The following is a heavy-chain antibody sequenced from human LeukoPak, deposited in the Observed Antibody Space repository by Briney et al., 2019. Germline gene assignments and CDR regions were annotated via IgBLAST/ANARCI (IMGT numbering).Heavy chain of an antibody. Sequence: SEALSLTCTVSGGSISSYYWSWIRPPPGKGRAWIGYIYYSGSTNYNPSLKSRVTISVDTSKIQFSLKLSSVTAADTAVYYCARVVGNDGRYGMDVWGQGTTVTVSS. J-gene: IGHJ6*02. CDR1: GGSISSYY. CDR3: ARVVGNDGRYGMDV. D-gene: IGHD1-1*01. V-gene: IGHV4-59*01. CDR2: IYYSGST.